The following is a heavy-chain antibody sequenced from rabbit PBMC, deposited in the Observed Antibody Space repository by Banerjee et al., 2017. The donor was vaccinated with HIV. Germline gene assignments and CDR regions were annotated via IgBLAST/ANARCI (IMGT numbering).Heavy chain of an antibody. Sequence: QSLEESGGDLVKPGASLTLTCTASGFSFSSSYYMCWVRQAPGKGLEWIACIGGGSSDYTYYANWAKGRFTISKTSSTTVTLQMTSLTAADTATYFCAKSVDGYGWVFDLWGPGTLVTVS. V-gene: IGHV1S40*01. D-gene: IGHD6-1*01. J-gene: IGHJ6*01. CDR3: AKSVDGYGWVFDL. CDR1: GFSFSSSYY. CDR2: IGGGSSDYT.